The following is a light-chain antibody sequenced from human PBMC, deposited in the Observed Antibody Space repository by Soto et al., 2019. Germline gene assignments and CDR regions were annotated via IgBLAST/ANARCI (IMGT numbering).Light chain of an antibody. J-gene: IGLJ1*01. Sequence: QSVLTQPPSASGTPGQGVTISCSGSTSNIGSNYVYWYQQLPGTAPKLLIYRNNQRPSGVPDRFSGSKSGTSASLAISGLRSDDEADYLCATWDDSLNGFSVFGTGTKV. V-gene: IGLV1-47*01. CDR3: ATWDDSLNGFSV. CDR2: RNN. CDR1: TSNIGSNY.